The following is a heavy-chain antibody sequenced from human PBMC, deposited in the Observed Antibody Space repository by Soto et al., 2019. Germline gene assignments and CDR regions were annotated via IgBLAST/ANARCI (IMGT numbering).Heavy chain of an antibody. D-gene: IGHD2-15*01. CDR2: TSGTSGGT. CDR3: AKRAVVEGARYFDY. V-gene: IGHV3-23*01. J-gene: IGHJ4*02. CDR1: GFTLSSYA. Sequence: SLRLSCAASGFTLSSYAMSWVRQAPGKGLEWVSTSGTSGGTYYADSVKGRFSISRDNSKNMLYLQMNSLRAEDSAVYYCAKRAVVEGARYFDYWGLGTLVTVSS.